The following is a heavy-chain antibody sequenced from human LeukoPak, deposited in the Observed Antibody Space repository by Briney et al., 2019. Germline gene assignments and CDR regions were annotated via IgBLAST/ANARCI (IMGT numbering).Heavy chain of an antibody. CDR1: GGSISSYY. Sequence: PSETLSLTCTVSGGSISSYYWRWIRQPPGKGLEWIGYISYSGSTSFNPSLKSRVTISVDTSKNQCSLKLSSVTAADTAVYYCAREGTAGTNLNWFDPWGQGTLVTVSS. CDR3: AREGTAGTNLNWFDP. D-gene: IGHD1-1*01. V-gene: IGHV4-59*01. J-gene: IGHJ5*02. CDR2: ISYSGST.